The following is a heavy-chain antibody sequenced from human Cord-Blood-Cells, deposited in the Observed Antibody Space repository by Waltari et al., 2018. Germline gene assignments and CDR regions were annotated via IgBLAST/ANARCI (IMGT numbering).Heavy chain of an antibody. Sequence: QVQLEQSGAEVKKPGASVKVLCEASGYTFDDHDMHLLRQAPGQGLEWMGWINPYSGDTNDEKKLQVMDTMTRDTSISTAYMELSRLRSDDTAVYYCARSIAAAGTLTGWFDPWGQGTLVTVSS. V-gene: IGHV1-2*02. CDR2: INPYSGDT. CDR1: GYTFDDHD. CDR3: ARSIAAAGTLTGWFDP. D-gene: IGHD6-13*01. J-gene: IGHJ5*02.